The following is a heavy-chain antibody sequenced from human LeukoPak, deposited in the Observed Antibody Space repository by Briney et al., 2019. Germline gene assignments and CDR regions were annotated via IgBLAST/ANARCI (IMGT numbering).Heavy chain of an antibody. CDR3: ARVAGYSSGSSDEYFQH. CDR1: GVSISAYY. V-gene: IGHV4-4*07. D-gene: IGHD6-19*01. Sequence: SETLSLTCSVSGVSISAYYWSWIRQPAGKGLEWIGRIYPGESIYASENTNYNPSLKSRVSMSGDTSKNQVSLKLRSVTAADTAVYYCARVAGYSSGSSDEYFQHWGQGTLVTVSS. J-gene: IGHJ1*01. CDR2: IYPGESIYASENT.